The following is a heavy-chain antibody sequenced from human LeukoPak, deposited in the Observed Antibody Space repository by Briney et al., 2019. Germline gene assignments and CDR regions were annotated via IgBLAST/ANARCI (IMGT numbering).Heavy chain of an antibody. Sequence: SETLSLTCTVSGGSISSYYWSWIRQPPGKGLEWIGSIYYSGSTYYNPSLKSRVTISVDTSKNQFSLKLSSVTAADTAVYYCARRRGVLGAFDIWGQGTMVTVSS. D-gene: IGHD3-10*01. CDR1: GGSISSYY. V-gene: IGHV4-59*05. CDR3: ARRRGVLGAFDI. CDR2: IYYSGST. J-gene: IGHJ3*02.